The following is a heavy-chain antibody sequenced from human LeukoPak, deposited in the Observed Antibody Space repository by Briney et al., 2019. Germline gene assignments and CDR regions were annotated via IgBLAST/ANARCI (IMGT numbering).Heavy chain of an antibody. CDR2: FDYGGSA. CDR3: ARRGRFDSWSGSDY. V-gene: IGHV4-39*01. CDR1: GYSITIGSYY. D-gene: IGHD3-3*01. Sequence: SETLSLTCTDSGYSITIGSYYWDWIRQSPGKGLEWIGGFDYGGSAYYNPSLKSRVTLSVDTSKNQFSLNLNSVTAADTSIYYCARRGRFDSWSGSDYWGRGTLVTVSS. J-gene: IGHJ4*02.